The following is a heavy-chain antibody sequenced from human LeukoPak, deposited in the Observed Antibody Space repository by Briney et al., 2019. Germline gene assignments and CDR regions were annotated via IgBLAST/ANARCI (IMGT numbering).Heavy chain of an antibody. J-gene: IGHJ4*02. Sequence: GGSLRLPCAASGFTVSSNYMSWVRQAPGKGLEWVSVIYSGDSTYYADSVKGRFTISRDNSKSTLYLQMNSLRAEDTAVYYCARVPPYSGSYSYYFDYWGQGTLVTVSS. CDR3: ARVPPYSGSYSYYFDY. D-gene: IGHD1-26*01. CDR2: IYSGDST. V-gene: IGHV3-66*02. CDR1: GFTVSSNY.